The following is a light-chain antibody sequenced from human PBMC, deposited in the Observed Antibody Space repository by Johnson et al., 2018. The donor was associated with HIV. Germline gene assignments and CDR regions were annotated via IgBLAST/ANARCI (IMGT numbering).Light chain of an antibody. V-gene: IGLV1-51*01. CDR2: DNN. Sequence: QSVLTQPPSVSAAPGQKVTISCSGSSSNIGNNYVSWYQQLPGTAPKLLIYDNNKRPSGIPDRFSGSKSGTPATLGITGLQTGDEADYYCGTWDSSLSAYVFGTGPKVTVL. J-gene: IGLJ1*01. CDR3: GTWDSSLSAYV. CDR1: SSNIGNNY.